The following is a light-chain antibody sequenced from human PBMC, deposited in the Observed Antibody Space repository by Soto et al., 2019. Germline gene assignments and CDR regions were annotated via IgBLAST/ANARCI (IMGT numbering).Light chain of an antibody. Sequence: EIVMTQSPATLSVSPGERATLSCRAGQSISNNLAWYQQKPGQAPRLLIYGASTRATGIPARFTGSGSGTEFTLTISSLQSEDFAVYYCQQYSNWPRTFGQGTKVGIK. CDR1: QSISNN. V-gene: IGKV3-15*01. J-gene: IGKJ1*01. CDR2: GAS. CDR3: QQYSNWPRT.